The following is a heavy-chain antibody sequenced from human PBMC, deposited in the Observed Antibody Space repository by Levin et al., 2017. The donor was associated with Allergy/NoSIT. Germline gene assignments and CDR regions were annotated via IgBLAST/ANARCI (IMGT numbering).Heavy chain of an antibody. J-gene: IGHJ1*01. D-gene: IGHD6-19*01. V-gene: IGHV4-4*02. CDR2: IYHSGTT. Sequence: SSETLSLTCAVSGGSVSSSHWWNWVRQPPGKGLEWIGEIYHSGTTNYNAALMSRVTILMDKSKNQLSLKLSSVTAADTAVYYCVRGGYSSGWGPEYFQHWGQGTLVTVSS. CDR3: VRGGYSSGWGPEYFQH. CDR1: GGSVSSSHW.